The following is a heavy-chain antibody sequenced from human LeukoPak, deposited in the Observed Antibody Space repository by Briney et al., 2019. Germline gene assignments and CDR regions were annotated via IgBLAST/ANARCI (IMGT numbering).Heavy chain of an antibody. Sequence: SETLSLTCTVSGGYISSSFWTWIRQAPGKGLELIGFTYDGGRGNYKPSLRSRVDISLDTSNNRYSLRLTSVTAADTGVYYCARLWRPHDYDNWFDHWGQGILVSVSS. J-gene: IGHJ5*02. CDR3: ARLWRPHDYDNWFDH. D-gene: IGHD4-17*01. CDR2: TYDGGRG. CDR1: GGYISSSF. V-gene: IGHV4-59*13.